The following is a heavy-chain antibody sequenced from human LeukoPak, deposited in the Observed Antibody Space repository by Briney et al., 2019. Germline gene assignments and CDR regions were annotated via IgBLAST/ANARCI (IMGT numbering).Heavy chain of an antibody. V-gene: IGHV4-31*03. D-gene: IGHD4-17*01. CDR2: IYYSGTT. CDR1: GGSISSGAYY. CDR3: ARDYGYYGIDY. J-gene: IGHJ4*02. Sequence: PSETLSLTCSVSGGSISSGAYYWSWIRQHPGKGLEWIGYIYYSGTTYYNPSLKSRVTISADTSKNHFSLKLNSVTAADTAVYYCARDYGYYGIDYWGQGTLVTVSS.